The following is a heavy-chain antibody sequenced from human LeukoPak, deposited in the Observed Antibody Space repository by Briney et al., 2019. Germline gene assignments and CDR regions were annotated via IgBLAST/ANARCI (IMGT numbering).Heavy chain of an antibody. CDR2: ISYDGSNK. CDR1: GFTFSSYG. CDR3: AKDLTQYNNWFDP. V-gene: IGHV3-30*18. D-gene: IGHD1-1*01. Sequence: GGSLRVSCAASGFTFSSYGMHWGRQAPGKGLEWVAVISYDGSNKYYADSVKGRFTISRDNSKNTLYLQMNSLRAEDTAVYYCAKDLTQYNNWFDPWGQGTLVTVSS. J-gene: IGHJ5*02.